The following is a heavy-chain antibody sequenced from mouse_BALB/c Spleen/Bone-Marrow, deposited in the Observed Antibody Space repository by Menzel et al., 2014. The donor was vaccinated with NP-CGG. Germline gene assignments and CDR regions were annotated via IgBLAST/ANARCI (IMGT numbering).Heavy chain of an antibody. Sequence: EVKLMESGPGLVKPSQSLSLTSSVTGYSITSGYYWNWIRQFPGNKLEWMGYISYDGSNNYNPSLKNRISITRDTSKNQFFLKLSSVTTEDTATYYCAREGGSLWYFDVWGAGTTVTVSS. J-gene: IGHJ1*01. V-gene: IGHV3-6*02. CDR1: GYSITSGYY. CDR3: AREGGSLWYFDV. CDR2: ISYDGSN.